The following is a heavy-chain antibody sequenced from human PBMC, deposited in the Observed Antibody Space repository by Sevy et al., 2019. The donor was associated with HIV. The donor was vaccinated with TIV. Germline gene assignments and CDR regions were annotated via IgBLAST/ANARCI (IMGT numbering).Heavy chain of an antibody. V-gene: IGHV3-23*01. D-gene: IGHD6-13*01. CDR2: INGRGGST. Sequence: GGSLRLSCVVSGYSFSSYAISWVRQAPGKGLEWVSTINGRGGSTYYADSVKGRFTISRDNPKNTLFLQMINRRLDDTAIDYCARRRPRMAAAATACYDNWGQGTLVTVSS. CDR3: ARRRPRMAAAATACYDN. J-gene: IGHJ4*02. CDR1: GYSFSSYA.